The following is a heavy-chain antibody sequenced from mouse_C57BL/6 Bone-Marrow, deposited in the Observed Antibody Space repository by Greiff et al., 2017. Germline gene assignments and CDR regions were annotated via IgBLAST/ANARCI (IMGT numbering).Heavy chain of an antibody. CDR3: AKTPEDDDMDY. CDR1: GFSFTSYG. V-gene: IGHV2-3*01. CDR2: IWGDGST. D-gene: IGHD2-4*01. Sequence: VQLQESGPGLVAPSPSLSMTCTVSGFSFTSYGVSWVRQPPGTGLEWLGVIWGDGSTNYHSALISRLSIGKDNSKSQVFLKLNSLQTDDTATYYCAKTPEDDDMDYWGQGTSVTVSS. J-gene: IGHJ4*01.